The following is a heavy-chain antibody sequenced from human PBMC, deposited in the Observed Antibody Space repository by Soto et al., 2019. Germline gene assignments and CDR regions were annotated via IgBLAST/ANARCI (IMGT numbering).Heavy chain of an antibody. J-gene: IGHJ6*02. Sequence: GGSLRLSCAASGFTFSGSAMHWVRQASGKGLEWVGRIRSKANSYATAYAASVKGRFTISRDDSKNTAYLQMNSLKTEDTAVYYCTRHTDPDYGHYYYYGMDVWGQGTTVTFSS. CDR2: IRSKANSYAT. CDR3: TRHTDPDYGHYYYYGMDV. CDR1: GFTFSGSA. D-gene: IGHD4-17*01. V-gene: IGHV3-73*01.